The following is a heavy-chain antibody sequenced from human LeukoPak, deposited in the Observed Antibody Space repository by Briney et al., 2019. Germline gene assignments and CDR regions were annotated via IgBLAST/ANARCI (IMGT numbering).Heavy chain of an antibody. Sequence: QPGGSLRLSCAASGFTFSSYAMSWVRQAPGKGLEWVSAMSGSGGSTYYADSVKGRFTISRDNSKNTLYLQMNSLRAEDTAVYYCAKDLWPHSGPQRGEYWGQGTLVTVSS. CDR3: AKDLWPHSGPQRGEY. CDR2: MSGSGGST. CDR1: GFTFSSYA. V-gene: IGHV3-23*01. D-gene: IGHD2-21*01. J-gene: IGHJ4*02.